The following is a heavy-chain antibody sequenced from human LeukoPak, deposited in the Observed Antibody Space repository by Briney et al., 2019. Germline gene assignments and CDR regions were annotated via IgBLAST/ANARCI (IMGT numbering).Heavy chain of an antibody. CDR2: VSGSGGST. J-gene: IGHJ4*02. CDR3: AASLPNIVVVPATKGPFGY. CDR1: GFTFSSYT. D-gene: IGHD2-2*01. V-gene: IGHV3-23*01. Sequence: GGSLRLSCAASGFTFSSYTMSWVRQAPGKGLEWVSGVSGSGGSTHYADSVKGRFTISRDNSKNTLYLQMYSLRAEDTAVYYCAASLPNIVVVPATKGPFGYWGQGTLVTVSS.